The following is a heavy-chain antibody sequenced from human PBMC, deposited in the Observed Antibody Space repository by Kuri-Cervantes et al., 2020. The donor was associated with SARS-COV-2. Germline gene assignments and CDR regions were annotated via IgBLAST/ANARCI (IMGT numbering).Heavy chain of an antibody. J-gene: IGHJ5*02. CDR2: IRYDGSNK. CDR3: ARVSGAPPFWSGYYKGWFDP. V-gene: IGHV3-30*02. D-gene: IGHD3-3*01. Sequence: LSLTCAASGFTFSSYGMHWVRQAPGKGLEWVAFIRYDGSNKYYADSVKGRFTISRDNSKNTLYLQMNSLRAEDTAVYYCARVSGAPPFWSGYYKGWFDPWGQGTLVTVSS. CDR1: GFTFSSYG.